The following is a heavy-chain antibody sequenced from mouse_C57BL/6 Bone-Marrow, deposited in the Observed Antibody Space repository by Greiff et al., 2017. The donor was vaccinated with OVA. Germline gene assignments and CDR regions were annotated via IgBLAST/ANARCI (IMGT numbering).Heavy chain of an antibody. V-gene: IGHV14-4*01. CDR2: IDPENGDT. D-gene: IGHD1-1*01. CDR3: TTPLYYGSSYRYFDV. CDR1: GFNIKDDY. J-gene: IGHJ1*03. Sequence: EVMLVESGAELVRPGASVKLSCTASGFNIKDDYMHWVKQRPEQGLEWIGWIDPENGDTEYASKFQGKATITADTSSNTAYLQLSSLTSEDTAVYYCTTPLYYGSSYRYFDVWGTGTTVTVSS.